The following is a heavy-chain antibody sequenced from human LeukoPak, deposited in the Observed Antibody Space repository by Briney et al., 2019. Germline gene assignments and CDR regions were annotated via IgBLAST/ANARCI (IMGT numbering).Heavy chain of an antibody. V-gene: IGHV4-4*09. CDR1: GDSISSYY. D-gene: IGHD6-6*01. J-gene: IGHJ4*02. CDR3: ARLTRLSTSPDRYYLDY. CDR2: IYTSGGT. Sequence: SETLSLTCTVSGDSISSYYWSWIRQPPGKGLEWIGYIYTSGGTHYIPSLKGRVTISIDTSKNQFSLKLSSVTAADSAVYYCARLTRLSTSPDRYYLDYWGQGTLVTVSS.